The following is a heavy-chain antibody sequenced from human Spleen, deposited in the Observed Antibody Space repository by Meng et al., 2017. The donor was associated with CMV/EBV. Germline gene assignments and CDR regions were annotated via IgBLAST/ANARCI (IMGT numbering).Heavy chain of an antibody. D-gene: IGHD6-6*01. V-gene: IGHV1-8*03. CDR1: GYTFTSYD. J-gene: IGHJ6*02. Sequence: ASVKVSCKASGYTFTSYDINWVRQAIGQGLEWMGWMNPNSGNTGYAQKLQGRVTITRNTPISTAYMELSSLRSEDTAVYYCARGLGSSSPNYYYYGMDVWGQGTTVTVSS. CDR3: ARGLGSSSPNYYYYGMDV. CDR2: MNPNSGNT.